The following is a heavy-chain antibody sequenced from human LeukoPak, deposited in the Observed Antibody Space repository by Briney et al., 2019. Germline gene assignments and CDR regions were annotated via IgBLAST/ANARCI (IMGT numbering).Heavy chain of an antibody. CDR1: GFTFSSYA. J-gene: IGHJ6*02. D-gene: IGHD3-10*01. CDR2: ISGSGGST. CDR3: AKAQRGSGGDYGMDV. Sequence: GGSLRLSCAASGFTFSSYAMSWVRRAPGKGLEWVSAISGSGGSTYYADSVKGRFTISRDNSKNTLYLQMNSLRAEDTVVYYCAKAQRGSGGDYGMDVWGQGTTVTVSS. V-gene: IGHV3-23*01.